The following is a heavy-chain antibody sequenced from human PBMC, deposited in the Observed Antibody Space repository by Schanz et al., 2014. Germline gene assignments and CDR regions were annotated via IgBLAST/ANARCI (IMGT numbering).Heavy chain of an antibody. D-gene: IGHD3-22*01. CDR3: AREVGLYDRGWFDP. CDR1: GGTFSTYP. V-gene: IGHV1-69*04. CDR2: IIPILGIA. Sequence: QVQLVQSGAEVKKPGSSMKVSCKASGGTFSTYPINWLRQAPGQGLEWMGRIIPILGIANYAQNFQGRVTITADKSTSTAYMELRSLRSDDTAVYYCAREVGLYDRGWFDPWGQGTLVTVS. J-gene: IGHJ5*02.